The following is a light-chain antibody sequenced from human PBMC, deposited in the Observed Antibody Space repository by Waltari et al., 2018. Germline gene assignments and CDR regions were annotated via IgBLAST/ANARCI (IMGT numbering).Light chain of an antibody. J-gene: IGKJ3*01. CDR2: EAT. CDR3: QRYNSYPIT. CDR1: QSIGSW. V-gene: IGKV1-5*03. Sequence: IQMTQSPSTLSASVGDRVTITCRASQSIGSWLAWYQQKPGKAPKLLIDEATSLESGVPSRFSASGSGTEFTLTISSLQPDDFATYYCQRYNSYPITFGPGTKVDI.